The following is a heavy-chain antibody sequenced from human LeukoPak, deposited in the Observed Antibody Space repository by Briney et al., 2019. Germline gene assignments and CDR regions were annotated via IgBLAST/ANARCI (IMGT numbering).Heavy chain of an antibody. CDR1: GYTFSNYW. CDR2: IYIGDSDT. Sequence: GESLRISCKGSGYTFSNYWIGWVRQMPVKGLEWMGIIYIGDSDTTYSPSFQGQVTFSADTSISTAYLQWSSLKASDTAIYYCARRLRPDAFDIWGQGTLVTVSS. D-gene: IGHD4-17*01. V-gene: IGHV5-51*01. J-gene: IGHJ3*02. CDR3: ARRLRPDAFDI.